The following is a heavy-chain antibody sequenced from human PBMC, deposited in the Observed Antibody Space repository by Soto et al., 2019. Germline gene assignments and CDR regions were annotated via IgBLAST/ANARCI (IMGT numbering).Heavy chain of an antibody. D-gene: IGHD3-3*01. CDR2: IYYSGST. CDR3: ARDRSRITIFGVPSPYGMDV. J-gene: IGHJ6*02. CDR1: GGSISSGGYY. Sequence: PSETLSLTCTVSGGSISSGGYYWSWIRQHPGKGLEWIGYIYYSGSTYYNPSLKSRVTISVDTSKNQFSLKLSSVTAADTAVYYCARDRSRITIFGVPSPYGMDVWGQGTTVTVSS. V-gene: IGHV4-31*03.